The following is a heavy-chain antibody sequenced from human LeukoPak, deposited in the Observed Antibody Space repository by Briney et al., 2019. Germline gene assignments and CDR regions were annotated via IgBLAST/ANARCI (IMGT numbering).Heavy chain of an antibody. CDR1: GGSSSSSTYY. CDR2: IYYRGNT. V-gene: IGHV4-39*01. J-gene: IGHJ4*02. CDR3: ARPPVAATTSYFDY. D-gene: IGHD6-25*01. Sequence: SAPLSLPCTVSGGSSSSSTYYWGWIRQPPGQGLEWIGTIYYRGNTYYNPSLKSRITISVDTSKNQFSMNLNSVTAADTAVYYCARPPVAATTSYFDYWGQGSLVTVSS.